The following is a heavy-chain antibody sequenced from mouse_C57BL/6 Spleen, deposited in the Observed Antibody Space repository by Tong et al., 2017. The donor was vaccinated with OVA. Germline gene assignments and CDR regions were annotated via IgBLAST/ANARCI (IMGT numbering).Heavy chain of an antibody. CDR2: IRSKSNNYAT. CDR3: VRQDGYYSAMDY. CDR1: GFTFNTYA. D-gene: IGHD2-3*01. J-gene: IGHJ4*01. V-gene: IGHV10-3*01. Sequence: EVQLQESGGGLVQPKGSLKLSCAASGFTFNTYAMHWVRQAPGKGLEWVARIRSKSNNYATYYADSVKDRFTISRDDSESMLYLQMNNLKTEDTAMYYCVRQDGYYSAMDYWGQGTSVTVSS.